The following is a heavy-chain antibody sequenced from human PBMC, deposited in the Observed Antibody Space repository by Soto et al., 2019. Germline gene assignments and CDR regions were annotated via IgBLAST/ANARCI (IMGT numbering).Heavy chain of an antibody. CDR1: GYTFTSYY. V-gene: IGHV1-46*01. J-gene: IGHJ5*02. Sequence: ASVKVSCKASGYTFTSYYMHWVRQAPGQGLEWMGIINPSGGSTSYAQKFQGRVTMTRDTSTSTVYMELSSLRSEDTAVYYCAREYYYGSRSSYNWFDPWGQGTLVTVSS. CDR2: INPSGGST. CDR3: AREYYYGSRSSYNWFDP. D-gene: IGHD3-10*01.